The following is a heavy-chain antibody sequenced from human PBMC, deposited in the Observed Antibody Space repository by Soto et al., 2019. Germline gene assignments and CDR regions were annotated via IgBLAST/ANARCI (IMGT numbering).Heavy chain of an antibody. V-gene: IGHV1-3*01. CDR2: INAGNGNT. Sequence: ASVKVSCKASGYTFTSYAMHWVRQAPGQRLEWMGWINAGNGNTKYSQKFQGRVTITRDTSASTAYMELSSLRSEDTAVYYCARDSTATVPITMDVWGKGTTVTVSS. D-gene: IGHD2-21*02. CDR1: GYTFTSYA. CDR3: ARDSTATVPITMDV. J-gene: IGHJ6*03.